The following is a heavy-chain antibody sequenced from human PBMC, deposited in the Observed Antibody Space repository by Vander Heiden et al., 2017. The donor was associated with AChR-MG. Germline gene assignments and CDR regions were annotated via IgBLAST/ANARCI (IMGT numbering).Heavy chain of an antibody. D-gene: IGHD1-26*01. J-gene: IGHJ3*02. CDR3: ARGSVSYSFDAFDI. CDR2: ISSSSSYI. V-gene: IGHV3-21*01. Sequence: EVQLVESGGGLVKPGGSLRLSCAASGFTFSSYSMNWVRQAPGKGLEWVSSISSSSSYIYYADSVKGRFTISRDNAKNSLYLQMNSMRAEDTAVYYCARGSVSYSFDAFDIWVQGRMVTVSS. CDR1: GFTFSSYS.